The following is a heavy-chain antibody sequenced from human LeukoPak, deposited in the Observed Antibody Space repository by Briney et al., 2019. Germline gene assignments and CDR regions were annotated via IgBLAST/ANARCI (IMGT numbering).Heavy chain of an antibody. CDR2: IYNSGST. Sequence: PSETLSLTCSVSGGSISTYYWSWIRQPPGKGLEWIGYIYNSGSTYYNPSLQSRVTISVDTSKNQFSLKLSSVTAADTAVYYCASAGHDGIGYKVCWGQGTLVTVSS. V-gene: IGHV4-59*01. CDR3: ASAGHDGIGYKVC. J-gene: IGHJ4*02. CDR1: GGSISTYY. D-gene: IGHD3-22*01.